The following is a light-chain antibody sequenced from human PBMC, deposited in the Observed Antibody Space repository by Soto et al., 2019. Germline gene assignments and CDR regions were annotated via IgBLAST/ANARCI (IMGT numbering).Light chain of an antibody. J-gene: IGKJ3*01. Sequence: EIVLTQSPGTLSLSPGERATLSCRASQRVSSGYVAWYQQKPGQAPRLLIYGASSRATGIPDRFRASGSGTEFTLTISSLQSEDFAVYFCQQYNNWPPVTFGPGTKVDIK. CDR1: QRVSSGY. CDR2: GAS. CDR3: QQYNNWPPVT. V-gene: IGKV3-20*01.